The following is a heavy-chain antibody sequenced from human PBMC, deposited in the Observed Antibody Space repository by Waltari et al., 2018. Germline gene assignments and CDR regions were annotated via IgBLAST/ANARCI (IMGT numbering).Heavy chain of an antibody. D-gene: IGHD6-13*01. CDR1: GYTFTSYY. J-gene: IGHJ4*02. Sequence: QVQLVQSGAEVKKPGASVKVSCKDSGYTFTSYYMHWVRQAPGQGLEWMGIINPSGGSTSYAQKFQGRVTMTRDTSTSTVYMELSSLRSEDTAVYYCAREDSSAAVDYWGQGTLVTVSS. CDR2: INPSGGST. CDR3: AREDSSAAVDY. V-gene: IGHV1-46*01.